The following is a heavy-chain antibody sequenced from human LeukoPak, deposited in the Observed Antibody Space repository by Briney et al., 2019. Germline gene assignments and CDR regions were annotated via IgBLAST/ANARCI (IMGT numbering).Heavy chain of an antibody. Sequence: SETLSLTCAVSGGSISSGGYSWSWIRQPPGKGLEWIGFIYHSGSTYYNPSLKSRVTISVDRSKNQFSLKLNSVTAADTAVYYCAREGQTGAGGVHDAFDIWGQGTMVTVSS. J-gene: IGHJ3*02. CDR3: AREGQTGAGGVHDAFDI. V-gene: IGHV4-30-2*01. CDR2: IYHSGST. D-gene: IGHD7-27*01. CDR1: GGSISSGGYS.